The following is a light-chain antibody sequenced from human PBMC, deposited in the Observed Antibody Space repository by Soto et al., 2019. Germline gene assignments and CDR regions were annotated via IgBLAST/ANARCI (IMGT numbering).Light chain of an antibody. CDR1: QAISTY. J-gene: IGKJ4*01. Sequence: DIQMTQSPSSMSASVGDRVTITCRASQAISTYLAWYQQKPGTAPKLLIYAASSLQSGVPSRFSGGGSGTDFTLTISSLQPEDFVTYFCQQSFSFPATFGGGTKVDIK. V-gene: IGKV1-39*01. CDR3: QQSFSFPAT. CDR2: AAS.